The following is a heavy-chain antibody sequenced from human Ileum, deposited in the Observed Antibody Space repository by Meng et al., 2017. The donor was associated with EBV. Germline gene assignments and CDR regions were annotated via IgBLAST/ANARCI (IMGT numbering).Heavy chain of an antibody. CDR2: ISYDENIK. Sequence: QVQRVESGGGGVQAGRSLRVSCEASGFSFDTFTMHWARQAAGKGLEWVAVISYDENIKFYADSVKGRFTISRDNSKNTLYLQLNSLRPDDTAFYYCTNLSFWGQGTLVTVSS. CDR1: GFSFDTFT. V-gene: IGHV3-30*18. J-gene: IGHJ4*02. CDR3: TNLSF. D-gene: IGHD2/OR15-2a*01.